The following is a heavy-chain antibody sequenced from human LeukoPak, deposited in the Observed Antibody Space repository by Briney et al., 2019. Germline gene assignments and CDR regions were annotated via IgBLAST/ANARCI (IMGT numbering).Heavy chain of an antibody. Sequence: SETLSLTCTVSGGSISSGGYYWSWIRQHPGKGLEWIGYIYYSGSTYYNPSLKSRVTISVDTSKNQFSLKLSSVTAADTAVYYCARTSWQQLVQGFDYWGQGNLVTVSS. CDR1: GGSISSGGYY. CDR3: ARTSWQQLVQGFDY. J-gene: IGHJ4*02. V-gene: IGHV4-31*03. CDR2: IYYSGST. D-gene: IGHD6-13*01.